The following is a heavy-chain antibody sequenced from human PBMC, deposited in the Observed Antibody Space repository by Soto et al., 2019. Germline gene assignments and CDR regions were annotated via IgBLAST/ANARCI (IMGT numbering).Heavy chain of an antibody. Sequence: QITLKESGPTLVKPTQTLTLTCTFSGFSLSTSGVGVAWIRQPPGKALEWLALIYWDDDKRYRPSLESRLTITKDTSKYQVVLTMTNMYSVDTATYYCAYLPCSGGSCYWFSFSGMDVWGQGTTVTVSS. CDR2: IYWDDDK. CDR3: AYLPCSGGSCYWFSFSGMDV. D-gene: IGHD2-15*01. CDR1: GFSLSTSGVG. V-gene: IGHV2-5*02. J-gene: IGHJ6*02.